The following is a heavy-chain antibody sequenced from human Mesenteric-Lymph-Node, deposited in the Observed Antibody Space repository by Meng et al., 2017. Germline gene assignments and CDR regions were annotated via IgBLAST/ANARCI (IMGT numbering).Heavy chain of an antibody. V-gene: IGHV1-2*02. CDR2: INPNSGGT. Sequence: ASVKVSCKASDYTFTSYGISWVRQAPGQGLEWVGSINPNSGGTRIARKFQGRVTMTRDTSISTAYMELSRLRSDDTAVYYCARVGTYDILTGYYPSPSYYYGMDVWGQGTTVTVSS. CDR3: ARVGTYDILTGYYPSPSYYYGMDV. D-gene: IGHD3-9*01. J-gene: IGHJ6*02. CDR1: DYTFTSYG.